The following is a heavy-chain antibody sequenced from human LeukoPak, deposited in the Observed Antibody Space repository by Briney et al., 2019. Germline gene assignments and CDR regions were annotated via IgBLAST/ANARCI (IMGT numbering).Heavy chain of an antibody. CDR2: INHSGGT. CDR3: AREFGDPSYSFDC. Sequence: SETLSLTCTVYGGSFSAYHWNWIRQPPGKGLEWIGAINHSGGTNYNPSLKSRVTISLDTSKNQFSLKLSAMTAADTAVYYCAREFGDPSYSFDCWGQGTLVTVSS. J-gene: IGHJ4*02. D-gene: IGHD3-10*01. V-gene: IGHV4-34*01. CDR1: GGSFSAYH.